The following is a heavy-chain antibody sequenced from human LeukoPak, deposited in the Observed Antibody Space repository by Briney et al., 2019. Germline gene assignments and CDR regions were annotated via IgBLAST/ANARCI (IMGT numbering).Heavy chain of an antibody. J-gene: IGHJ3*02. V-gene: IGHV1-18*01. CDR1: GYTFTSYG. CDR2: ISAYNGNT. Sequence: GASVKVSCKASGYTFTSYGISWVRQTPGQGLEWMGWISAYNGNTNYAQKLQGRVTMTTDTSTSTAYMEPRSLRSDDTAVYYCARVYYDFWSGYEYDTFDIWGHGTMVTVSS. D-gene: IGHD3-3*01. CDR3: ARVYYDFWSGYEYDTFDI.